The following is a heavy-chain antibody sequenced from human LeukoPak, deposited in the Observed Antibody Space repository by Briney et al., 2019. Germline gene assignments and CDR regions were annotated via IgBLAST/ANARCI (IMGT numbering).Heavy chain of an antibody. CDR1: GGSISSSSYY. D-gene: IGHD2-2*01. CDR2: IYYSVST. Sequence: PSETLSLTCTVSGGSISSSSYYWGWIRQPPGKGLEWIGSIYYSVSTYYNPSLKSRVTISVDTSKNQFSLKLSSVTAADTAVYYCVIYGVVPGRWFDPWGQGTLVTVSS. CDR3: VIYGVVPGRWFDP. J-gene: IGHJ5*02. V-gene: IGHV4-39*01.